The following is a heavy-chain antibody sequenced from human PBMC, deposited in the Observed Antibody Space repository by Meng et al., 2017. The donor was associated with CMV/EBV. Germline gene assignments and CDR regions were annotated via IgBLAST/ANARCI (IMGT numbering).Heavy chain of an antibody. D-gene: IGHD6-6*01. CDR3: ARDSIGSSSHDNYNGMDV. CDR2: ISAYNGNT. CDR1: GYTFTSYG. Sequence: ASVKVSCKASGYTFTSYGISWVRQAPGQGLEWMGWISAYNGNTNYAKKLQGRVTMTTDTSTSTAYMELRSLRSDDTAVYYCARDSIGSSSHDNYNGMDVWGQGTTVTVSS. V-gene: IGHV1-18*01. J-gene: IGHJ6*02.